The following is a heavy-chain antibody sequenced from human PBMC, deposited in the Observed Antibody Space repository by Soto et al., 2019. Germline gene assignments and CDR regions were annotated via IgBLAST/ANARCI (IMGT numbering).Heavy chain of an antibody. J-gene: IGHJ6*03. CDR2: IDDTGST. D-gene: IGHD3-3*01. CDR1: GDSISSSY. CDR3: ARGVLEWLLRDSYYYYMDV. V-gene: IGHV4-59*01. Sequence: QVQLQESGPGLVKPSETLSLTCTVSGDSISSSYWNWIRQAPGKGLEWIGYIDDTGSTNYNPSPKSRVTVSVHPSKHQYSLKLSSVTAADTAVYYCARGVLEWLLRDSYYYYMDVWGKGTTVIVSS.